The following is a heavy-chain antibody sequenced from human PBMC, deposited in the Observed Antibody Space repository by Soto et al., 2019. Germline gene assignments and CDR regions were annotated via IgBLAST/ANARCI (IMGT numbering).Heavy chain of an antibody. D-gene: IGHD3-22*01. J-gene: IGHJ5*02. CDR1: GGSISSGNSY. CDR3: ARTSYDSSGTAADP. CDR2: IYYSGST. V-gene: IGHV4-31*03. Sequence: QVQLQESGPGLVKPSQTLSLTCTVSGGSISSGNSYWSWIRQHPGKGLEWIGYIYYSGSTYYNPSLTSRGTISQNTSKTQCTLKLSSVPAADTAVYYCARTSYDSSGTAADPWGQGTLVTVSS.